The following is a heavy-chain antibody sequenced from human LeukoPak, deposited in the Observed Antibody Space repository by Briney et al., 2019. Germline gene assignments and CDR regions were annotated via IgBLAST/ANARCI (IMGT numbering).Heavy chain of an antibody. CDR2: IYSGGST. J-gene: IGHJ6*03. V-gene: IGHV3-66*01. CDR1: GFTVSDNY. CDR3: ARIHIVGVYMDV. Sequence: GGSLRLSCATSGFTVSDNYMSWVRQAPGKGLEWVSVIYSGGSTYYAGSVKGRFSISRDNIKNTVYLQMNSPRAEDTAVYYCARIHIVGVYMDVWGKGTTVTVSS. D-gene: IGHD1-26*01.